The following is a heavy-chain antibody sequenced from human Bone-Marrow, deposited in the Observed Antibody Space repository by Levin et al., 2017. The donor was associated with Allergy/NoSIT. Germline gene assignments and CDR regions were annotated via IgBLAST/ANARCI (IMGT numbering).Heavy chain of an antibody. CDR2: MYSNGNT. Sequence: SETLSLTCTVSGGSINGYYWSWIRQPPGKGLEWIGYMYSNGNTNYIPSLKSRVTISVDTSKNQFSLRLSSVTAADTAVYYCARVYDYGDYLPGYWGQGTLVTVSS. J-gene: IGHJ4*02. CDR3: ARVYDYGDYLPGY. CDR1: GGSINGYY. V-gene: IGHV4-59*01. D-gene: IGHD4-17*01.